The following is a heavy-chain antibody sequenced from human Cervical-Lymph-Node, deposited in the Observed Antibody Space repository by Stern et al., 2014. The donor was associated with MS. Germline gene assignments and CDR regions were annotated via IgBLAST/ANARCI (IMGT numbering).Heavy chain of an antibody. CDR2: LDWDDDK. CDR1: GFSLSSSGMC. Sequence: ESGPALVKPTQTLTLTCTFSGFSLSSSGMCVSWIRQPPGKALEWLALLDWDDDKYYSTSLKTRLTISKDTSKNQVVFTMTNVDPVDTATYYCARTVRFLQWSTAYYYYGLDVWGQGTTVTVSS. D-gene: IGHD3-3*01. J-gene: IGHJ6*02. CDR3: ARTVRFLQWSTAYYYYGLDV. V-gene: IGHV2-70*01.